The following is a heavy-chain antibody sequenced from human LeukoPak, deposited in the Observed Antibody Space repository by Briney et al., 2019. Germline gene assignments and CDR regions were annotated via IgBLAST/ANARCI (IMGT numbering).Heavy chain of an antibody. D-gene: IGHD5-12*01. J-gene: IGHJ4*02. CDR2: INRDGSEK. CDR1: GLTFNTYW. Sequence: PGGSLRLSCAASGLTFNTYWMTWVRQAPGKGLEWVANINRDGSEKNYVGSVWGRFTISRDNTKNSLYLQMNSLTVEDTAVYYCGRGPGYRSDYWGQGTLVTVSS. CDR3: GRGPGYRSDY. V-gene: IGHV3-7*05.